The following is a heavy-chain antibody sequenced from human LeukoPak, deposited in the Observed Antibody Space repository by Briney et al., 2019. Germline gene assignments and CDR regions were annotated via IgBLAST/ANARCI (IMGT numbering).Heavy chain of an antibody. CDR3: AKDLVPLCDSSVYFHY. D-gene: IGHD3-22*01. Sequence: ASEKVSCKASVYTFTSSGISWVRHAPRHGLEWMERSSAYNGNTDYAQKLQRRLTMTTDTSTSTAYMELRSLRSDDTAVYYCAKDLVPLCDSSVYFHYWGQGALVTVSS. V-gene: IGHV1-18*01. CDR2: SSAYNGNT. J-gene: IGHJ4*02. CDR1: VYTFTSSG.